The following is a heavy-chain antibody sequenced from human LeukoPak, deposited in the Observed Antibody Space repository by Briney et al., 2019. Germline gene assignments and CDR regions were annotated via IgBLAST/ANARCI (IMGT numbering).Heavy chain of an antibody. J-gene: IGHJ4*02. CDR1: GGSISSYY. D-gene: IGHD1-26*01. Sequence: SETLSLTCTVSGGSISSYYWSWIRQPPGKGLEWIAYIYYSGSTYYNPSLRSRVTISVDTSKNQFSLKFSLKLSSVTAADTAVYYCARHEIMLGSGNYWEGFFDYWGQGTLVTISS. V-gene: IGHV4-59*08. CDR3: ARHEIMLGSGNYWEGFFDY. CDR2: IYYSGST.